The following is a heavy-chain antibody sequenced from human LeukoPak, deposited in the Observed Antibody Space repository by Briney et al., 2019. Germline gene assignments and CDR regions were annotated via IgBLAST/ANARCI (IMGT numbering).Heavy chain of an antibody. CDR2: VYYIGTT. Sequence: SETLSLTCSVSGGSIKSPTSYWSWLRQPPGKGLEWIGNVYYIGTTTYNKSLQSRVTISIDTSNSHFSLEIVSVTADDTAVYYCARNTSSSPGFDPWAQGTLVTVSS. CDR1: GGSIKSPTSY. J-gene: IGHJ5*02. D-gene: IGHD6-6*01. CDR3: ARNTSSSPGFDP. V-gene: IGHV4-61*03.